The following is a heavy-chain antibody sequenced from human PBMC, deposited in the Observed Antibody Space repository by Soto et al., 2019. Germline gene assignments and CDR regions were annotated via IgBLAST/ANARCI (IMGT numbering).Heavy chain of an antibody. D-gene: IGHD6-6*01. CDR1: GFSFDDYA. J-gene: IGHJ4*02. CDR3: AKDSGAGNSYTSSSFDY. Sequence: SLRLSCAASGFSFDDYAMHWVWQAPGKGLEWVSGISWNSGSIGYADSVRGRFTISRDSAKNSLYLRMNSLRADDTALYYCAKDSGAGNSYTSSSFDYWGQGTLVTVSS. CDR2: ISWNSGSI. V-gene: IGHV3-9*01.